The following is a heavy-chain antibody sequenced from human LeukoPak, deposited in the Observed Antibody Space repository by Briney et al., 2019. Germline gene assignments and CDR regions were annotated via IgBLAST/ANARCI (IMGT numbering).Heavy chain of an antibody. Sequence: GVSLRLSCAASGFTFSSYAMSWVRQAPGKGLEWVSTITASGGTYYADSLKGRFTISRDTSKNTLYLQINSLRAEDTAVYYCAKRGRYYFDQWGQGTLVTVSS. J-gene: IGHJ4*02. V-gene: IGHV3-23*01. CDR3: AKRGRYYFDQ. CDR2: ITASGGT. CDR1: GFTFSSYA.